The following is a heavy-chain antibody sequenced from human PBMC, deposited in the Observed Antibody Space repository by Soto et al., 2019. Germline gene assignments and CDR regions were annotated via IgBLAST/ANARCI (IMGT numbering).Heavy chain of an antibody. CDR1: GGSISSRNYL. CDR3: ARHENRYSVSYYYYYGMDV. Sequence: SETLSLTCTVSGGSISSRNYLWGWIRQPPGKGLEWIGSIYYRGSTYYNPSLKSPVTISVDTSKNQFSLKLSSVTAADTAVYYCARHENRYSVSYYYYYGMDVWGQGTTVTVSS. J-gene: IGHJ6*02. D-gene: IGHD1-26*01. V-gene: IGHV4-39*01. CDR2: IYYRGST.